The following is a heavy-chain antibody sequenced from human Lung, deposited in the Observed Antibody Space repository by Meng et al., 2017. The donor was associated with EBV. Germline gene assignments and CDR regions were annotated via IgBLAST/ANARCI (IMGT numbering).Heavy chain of an antibody. D-gene: IGHD1-26*01. CDR1: GGSTSSYY. J-gene: IGHJ4*02. V-gene: IGHV4-59*01. Sequence: QVQLQGPGPGRVKPSGTLSLTCTVSGGSTSSYYWSWSRQAPGKGLEWSGYIYNSRSTNYNPSLKSRVTISVDTSKNQFSLKLSSVTAADTAVYYCARVRGWELLWGQGTLVTVSS. CDR3: ARVRGWELL. CDR2: IYNSRST.